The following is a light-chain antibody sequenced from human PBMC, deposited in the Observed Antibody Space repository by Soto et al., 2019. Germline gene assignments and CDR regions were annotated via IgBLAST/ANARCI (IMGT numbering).Light chain of an antibody. J-gene: IGKJ5*01. CDR2: GAS. V-gene: IGKV3-15*01. CDR1: QSVSSN. Sequence: EIVMTQSPATLSVSPGERATLSCRASQSVSSNLAWYQQKPGQAPRLLIYGASTRATGIPARFSGSGSGTEFTLTISSLQSEDFATYYCQQANSFPSITFGQGTRLEIK. CDR3: QQANSFPSIT.